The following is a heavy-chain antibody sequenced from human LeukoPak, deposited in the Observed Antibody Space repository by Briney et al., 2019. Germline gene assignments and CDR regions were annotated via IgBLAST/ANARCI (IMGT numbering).Heavy chain of an antibody. Sequence: GGSLRLSCAASGFTFTNYAMTWVRQAPGKGLEWVSSISGSSSYIYYADSVKGRFAISRGNAKNSLYLQMSSLRAEDTAMYYCARDRIAVAATETSFDYWGQGTLVTVSS. CDR1: GFTFTNYA. D-gene: IGHD6-19*01. CDR2: ISGSSSYI. J-gene: IGHJ4*02. CDR3: ARDRIAVAATETSFDY. V-gene: IGHV3-21*01.